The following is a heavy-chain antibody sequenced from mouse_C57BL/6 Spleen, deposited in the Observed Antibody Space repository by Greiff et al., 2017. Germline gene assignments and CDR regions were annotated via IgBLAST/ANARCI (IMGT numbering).Heavy chain of an antibody. CDR2: INPGSGGT. Sequence: QVQLQQSGAELVRPGTSVKVSCKASGYAFTNYLIEWVKQRPGQGLEWIGVINPGSGGTNYNEKFKGKATLTADKSSSTAYMQLSSLTSEDSAVYCCARSGSSFGYWGQGTTLTVSS. V-gene: IGHV1-54*01. D-gene: IGHD1-1*01. CDR3: ARSGSSFGY. J-gene: IGHJ2*01. CDR1: GYAFTNYL.